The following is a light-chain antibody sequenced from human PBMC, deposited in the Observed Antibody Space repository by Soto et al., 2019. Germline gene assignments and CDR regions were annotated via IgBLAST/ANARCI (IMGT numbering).Light chain of an antibody. CDR2: GAS. V-gene: IGKV3-20*01. J-gene: IGKJ1*01. CDR1: QTIISNH. CDR3: QQYVSSPTT. Sequence: EIVLTQSPGTLSLSPGERATLSCRASQTIISNHLAWYQQKPGQPPRLLIYGASRRATGIPDRVSGSGSGTEFTLTISRLEPEDFAVYYCQQYVSSPTTFGQGTKVEIK.